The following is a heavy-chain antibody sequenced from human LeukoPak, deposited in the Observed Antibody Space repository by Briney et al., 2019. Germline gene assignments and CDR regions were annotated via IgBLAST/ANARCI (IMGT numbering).Heavy chain of an antibody. CDR2: IYYSGST. J-gene: IGHJ4*02. V-gene: IGHV4-59*11. CDR1: GGSISSHY. Sequence: PSETLSLTCTVSGGSISSHYWSWIRQPPGKGLEWIGYIYYSGSTNYNPSLKSRVTISVDTSKNQFSLKLSSMTAADTAVYYCAREDRAAAINFDYWGQGTLVTVSS. CDR3: AREDRAAAINFDY. D-gene: IGHD6-13*01.